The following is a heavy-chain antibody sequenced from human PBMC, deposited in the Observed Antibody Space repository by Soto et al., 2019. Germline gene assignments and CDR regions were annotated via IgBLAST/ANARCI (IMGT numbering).Heavy chain of an antibody. CDR3: AKDGKSAWNDYSLVKGNWFDP. CDR2: ISGSGGST. J-gene: IGHJ5*02. Sequence: GGSLRLSCAASGFTFSSYAMSWVRQAPGKGLEWVSAISGSGGSTYYADSVKGRFTISRDNSKNTLYLQMNSLRAEDTAVYYCAKDGKSAWNDYSLVKGNWFDPWGQGTLVTVSS. CDR1: GFTFSSYA. D-gene: IGHD4-4*01. V-gene: IGHV3-23*01.